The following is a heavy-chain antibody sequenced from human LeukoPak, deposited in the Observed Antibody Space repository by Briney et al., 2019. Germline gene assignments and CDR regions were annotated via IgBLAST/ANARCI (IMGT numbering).Heavy chain of an antibody. CDR1: GYRFTSYW. J-gene: IGHJ4*02. CDR3: ARSSYYDSSGYSTSDY. V-gene: IGHV5-10-1*01. CDR2: IDPSDSYT. Sequence: GESLRISCKGSGYRFTSYWISWVRQMPGKGLEWMGRIDPSDSYTNYSPSFQGHVTISADKSISTAYLQWGSLRASDTAMYYCARSSYYDSSGYSTSDYWGQGTLVTVSS. D-gene: IGHD3-22*01.